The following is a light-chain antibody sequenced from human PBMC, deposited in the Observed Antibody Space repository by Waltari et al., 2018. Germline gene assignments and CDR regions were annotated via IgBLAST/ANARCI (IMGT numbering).Light chain of an antibody. CDR2: DAS. CDR3: QQRSGWPLT. CDR1: HSVGTY. J-gene: IGKJ4*01. V-gene: IGKV3-11*01. Sequence: EIVLTQSPATLSLSPGERATLSCRASHSVGTYLTWYQQKPGQAPSLLISDASKRATGIPARFSGSGSGTDFTLTISSLNPEDFAVYYCQQRSGWPLTFGGGAKVEI.